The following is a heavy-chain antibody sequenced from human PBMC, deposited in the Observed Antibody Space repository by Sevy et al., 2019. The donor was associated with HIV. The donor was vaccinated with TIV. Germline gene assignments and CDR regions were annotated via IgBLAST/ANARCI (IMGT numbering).Heavy chain of an antibody. V-gene: IGHV3-23*01. CDR3: AKNLYCSSGSCYLTVDYYYYGMDV. D-gene: IGHD2-15*01. Sequence: GGSLRLSCAASGFTFSSYAMSWVRQAPGKGLEWVSAISGSGGSTYYADSVKGRFTISRDNSKNTLYLQMNSLRAEDTAVYYCAKNLYCSSGSCYLTVDYYYYGMDVWGQGTTVTVSS. CDR1: GFTFSSYA. J-gene: IGHJ6*02. CDR2: ISGSGGST.